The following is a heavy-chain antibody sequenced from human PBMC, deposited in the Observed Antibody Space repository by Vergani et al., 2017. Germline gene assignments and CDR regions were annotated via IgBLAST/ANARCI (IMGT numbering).Heavy chain of an antibody. D-gene: IGHD3-10*01. J-gene: IGHJ6*02. Sequence: EVQLVESGGGLVKPGGSLRLSCAASGFTFSSYSMNWVRQAPGKGLDWVSSISSSSSYIYYADSVKGRFTISRDSGENSLFLQMNSLRAEDTAVYYCAREXYYGSGPVGYGMDVWGQGTTVTVSS. CDR3: AREXYYGSGPVGYGMDV. V-gene: IGHV3-21*01. CDR1: GFTFSSYS. CDR2: ISSSSSYI.